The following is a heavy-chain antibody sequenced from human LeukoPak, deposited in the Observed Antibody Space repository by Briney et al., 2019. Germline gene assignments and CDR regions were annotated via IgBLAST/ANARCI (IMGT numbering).Heavy chain of an antibody. J-gene: IGHJ4*02. Sequence: ASVKVSCKASGYTFTSYGISWVRQAPGQGLEWMGWISAYNGNTNYAQKLQGRVTMTTDTSTSTAYMELRSLRSDDTAVYYCARDLSPRDGSGSYSDYRGQGTLVTVSS. CDR1: GYTFTSYG. CDR2: ISAYNGNT. CDR3: ARDLSPRDGSGSYSDY. D-gene: IGHD3-10*01. V-gene: IGHV1-18*01.